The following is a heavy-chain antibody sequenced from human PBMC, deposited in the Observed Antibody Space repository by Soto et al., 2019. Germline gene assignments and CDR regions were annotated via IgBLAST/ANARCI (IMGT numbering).Heavy chain of an antibody. CDR2: ISGSGGST. D-gene: IGHD3-22*01. J-gene: IGHJ3*02. CDR1: GFTFSSYA. CDR3: AKDRGRYDSSGYYYVDAFDI. Sequence: GGSLRLSCAASGFTFSSYAMSWVRQAPGKGLEWVSGISGSGGSTNYADSVKGRFTISRDNSKNTLYLQMNSLRAEDTAVYYCAKDRGRYDSSGYYYVDAFDIWGQGTMVTVSS. V-gene: IGHV3-23*01.